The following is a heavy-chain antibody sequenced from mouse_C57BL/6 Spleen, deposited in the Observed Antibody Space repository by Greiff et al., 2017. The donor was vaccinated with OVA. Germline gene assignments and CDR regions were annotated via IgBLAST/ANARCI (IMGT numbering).Heavy chain of an antibody. CDR1: GYSITSGYY. J-gene: IGHJ2*01. Sequence: EVKLMESGPGLVKPSQSLSLTCSVTGYSITSGYYWNWIRQFPGNKLEWMGYISYDGSNNYNPSLKNRISITRDTSKNQFFLKLNSVTTEDTATYYCAREVFIRGDFDYWGQGTTLTVSS. V-gene: IGHV3-6*01. CDR3: AREVFIRGDFDY. CDR2: ISYDGSN. D-gene: IGHD1-1*01.